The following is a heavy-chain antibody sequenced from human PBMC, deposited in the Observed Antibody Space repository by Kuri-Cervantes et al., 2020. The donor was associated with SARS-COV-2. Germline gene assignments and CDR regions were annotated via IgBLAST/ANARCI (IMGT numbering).Heavy chain of an antibody. CDR1: GGTFSSYA. CDR3: ARVHSKGPLYDFWSGYARTYYYYYGMDV. Sequence: SVKVSCKASGGTFSSYAISWVRQAPGQGLEWMGGIIPIFGTANYAQKFQGRVTITADESTSTAHMELSSLRSEDTAVYYCARVHSKGPLYDFWSGYARTYYYYYGMDVWGQGTTVTVSS. CDR2: IIPIFGTA. V-gene: IGHV1-69*13. D-gene: IGHD3-3*01. J-gene: IGHJ6*01.